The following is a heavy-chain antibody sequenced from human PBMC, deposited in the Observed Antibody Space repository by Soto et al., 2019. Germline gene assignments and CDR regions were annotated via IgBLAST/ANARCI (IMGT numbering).Heavy chain of an antibody. CDR1: GFTFTSHA. J-gene: IGHJ6*02. V-gene: IGHV3-30*03. CDR3: ATDSGCGLTDNYNHYGREG. Sequence: PGGSLRLSCAASGFTFTSHAMHWVRQTPGKGLEWVAAISYDEIDKKYASSVKGRFTVSRDNVKNTLSLQMNSLRPEDTAVYYCATDSGCGLTDNYNHYGREGRGRGTTVTVSS. CDR2: ISYDEIDK. D-gene: IGHD1-26*01.